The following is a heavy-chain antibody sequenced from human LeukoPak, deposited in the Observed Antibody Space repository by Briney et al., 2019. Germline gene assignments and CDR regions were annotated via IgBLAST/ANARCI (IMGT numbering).Heavy chain of an antibody. CDR1: GITLSELW. D-gene: IGHD6-19*01. CDR2: IKQDGSEK. Sequence: GGSLRLSCAGYGITLSELWMNWVRQVPGKGLEWVANIKQDGSEKKSVDSVKGRFTISRDNAKNSVYLQMNSLRVDDTAVYYCVGGYGWLPDYWGQGALVTVSS. J-gene: IGHJ4*02. V-gene: IGHV3-7*04. CDR3: VGGYGWLPDY.